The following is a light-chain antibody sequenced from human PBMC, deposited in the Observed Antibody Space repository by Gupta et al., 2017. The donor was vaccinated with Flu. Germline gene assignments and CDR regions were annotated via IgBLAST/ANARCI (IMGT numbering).Light chain of an antibody. V-gene: IGKV2-30*01. CDR1: QSVVYSDGNNY. CDR2: EVA. CDR3: KRGTHPWT. J-gene: IGKJ2*02. Sequence: TLGRPASISGRSSQSVVYSDGNNYFNWFQQRQGQTPKRLIYEVANRDAGVPDRFSGSGSGSGTDFTLKNSRGEDEDVGVYYCKRGTHPWTFGQGTKLEIK.